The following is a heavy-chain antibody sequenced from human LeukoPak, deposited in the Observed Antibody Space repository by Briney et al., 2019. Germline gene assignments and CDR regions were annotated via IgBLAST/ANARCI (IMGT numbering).Heavy chain of an antibody. CDR3: ARDPSEYYFDY. CDR1: GFIVSSNY. J-gene: IGHJ4*02. D-gene: IGHD2-2*01. CDR2: IYSGGST. Sequence: GGSLRLSCAASGFIVSSNYMSWVRQAPGKGLEWVSVIYSGGSTYYADSVKGRFTISRDNSKNTLYLQMNSLRAEDTAVYYCARDPSEYYFDYWGQGTLVTVSS. V-gene: IGHV3-53*01.